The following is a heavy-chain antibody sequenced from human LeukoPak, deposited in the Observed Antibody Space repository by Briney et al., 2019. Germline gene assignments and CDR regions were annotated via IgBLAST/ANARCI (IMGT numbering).Heavy chain of an antibody. D-gene: IGHD2-21*02. V-gene: IGHV1-46*01. CDR1: GYTFTSYY. Sequence: ASVKVSCKASGYTFTSYYMHWVRQAPGQGLEWMGIINPSGGSTSYAQKFQGRVTMTRDTATSTVYMELSRLRSGPTAVYYCPRGTAYCGGDCPYTNWGQGTLVPVPS. CDR2: INPSGGST. J-gene: IGHJ4*02. CDR3: PRGTAYCGGDCPYTN.